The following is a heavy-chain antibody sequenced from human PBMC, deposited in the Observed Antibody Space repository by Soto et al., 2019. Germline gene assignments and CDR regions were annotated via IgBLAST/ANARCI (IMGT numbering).Heavy chain of an antibody. CDR2: IKQDGSEK. J-gene: IGHJ4*02. CDR3: ARGWNPFDY. Sequence: EVQLVESGGGLVQPGGSLRLSCAASGFTFSRYWMSWVRQAPGKGLEWVANIKQDGSEKYYVDSVKGRFTISRDNAKNSLYLQMNSLRADDTAVYYCARGWNPFDYWGQGTLVTVSS. D-gene: IGHD1-1*01. V-gene: IGHV3-7*04. CDR1: GFTFSRYW.